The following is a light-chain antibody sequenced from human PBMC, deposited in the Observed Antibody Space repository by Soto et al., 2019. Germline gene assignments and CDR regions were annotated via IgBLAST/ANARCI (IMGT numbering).Light chain of an antibody. CDR3: QQYDNWPWT. J-gene: IGKJ1*01. CDR1: QSISSY. V-gene: IGKV1-39*01. CDR2: AAS. Sequence: DIQMTQSPSSLSASVGDRVTITCLASQSISSYLNWYQQKPGKAPKVLIYAASTLQSGVPSRFSGSGSETDFTLTISSLQSEDFAVYYCQQYDNWPWTFGQGTKVDI.